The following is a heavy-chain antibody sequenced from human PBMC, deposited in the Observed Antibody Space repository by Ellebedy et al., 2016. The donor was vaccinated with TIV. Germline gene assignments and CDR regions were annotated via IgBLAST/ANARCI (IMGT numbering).Heavy chain of an antibody. D-gene: IGHD3-10*01. Sequence: AASVKVSCKAYDNSFTRFGFPWVRQAPGQGLEWMGWISAYNGNTKYAQMFQDRLTMTTDTSTKTVYMELRSLRSDDTALYYCARTHYRFGIIDYLDYWGQGTLVTVSS. CDR1: DNSFTRFG. CDR3: ARTHYRFGIIDYLDY. J-gene: IGHJ4*02. CDR2: ISAYNGNT. V-gene: IGHV1-18*04.